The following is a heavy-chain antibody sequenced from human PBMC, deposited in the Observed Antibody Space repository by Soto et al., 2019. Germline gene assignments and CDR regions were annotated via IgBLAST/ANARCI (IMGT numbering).Heavy chain of an antibody. D-gene: IGHD3-22*01. V-gene: IGHV3-23*01. J-gene: IGHJ5*02. CDR2: ISGSGGST. CDR3: ERVPDSSGYYP. CDR1: GFTFSSYA. Sequence: PGGSLRLSCAASGFTFSSYAMSWVRQAPGKGLEWVSAISGSGGSTYYADSVKGRFTISRDNSKNTLYLQMNSLRAEDTAVYYCERVPDSSGYYPCGQGTLVTVYS.